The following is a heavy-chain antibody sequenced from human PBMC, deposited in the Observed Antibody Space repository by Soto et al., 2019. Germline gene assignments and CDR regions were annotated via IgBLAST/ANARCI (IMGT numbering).Heavy chain of an antibody. V-gene: IGHV3-23*01. CDR3: AEGSVSRSADYYYYYYMDV. J-gene: IGHJ6*03. CDR1: GFTFSSYA. D-gene: IGHD2-2*01. CDR2: ISGSGGST. Sequence: GGSLRLSCAASGFTFSSYAMSWVRQAPGKGLEWVSAISGSGGSTYYADSAKGRFTISRNNSKNTLHLQMNSLRAEDTAVYYCAEGSVSRSADYYYYYYMDVWGKGTTVTVSS.